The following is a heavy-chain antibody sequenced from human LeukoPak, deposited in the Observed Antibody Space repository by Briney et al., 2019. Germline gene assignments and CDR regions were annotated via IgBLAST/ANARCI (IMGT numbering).Heavy chain of an antibody. V-gene: IGHV3-30*18. CDR3: AKGFVTMVRGVWGTVPHYFDY. D-gene: IGHD3-10*01. CDR1: GSTFSSYG. Sequence: GGSLRLSCAASGSTFSSYGMHWVRQAPGKGLEWVAVISYDGSNKYYADSVKGRFTISRDNSKNTLYLQMNSLRAEDTAVYYCAKGFVTMVRGVWGTVPHYFDYWGQGTLVTVSS. J-gene: IGHJ4*02. CDR2: ISYDGSNK.